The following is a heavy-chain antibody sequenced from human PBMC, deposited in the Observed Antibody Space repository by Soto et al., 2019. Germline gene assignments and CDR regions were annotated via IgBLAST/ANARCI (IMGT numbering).Heavy chain of an antibody. CDR1: GGSISSYY. Sequence: SETLSLTCTVSGGSISSYYCSWIRQPPGKGLEWIGYIYYSGSTNYNPSLKSRVTISVDTSKNQFSLKLSSVTAADTAVYYCARDRGSSSSNAYYYGMDVWGQGTTVTV. CDR2: IYYSGST. J-gene: IGHJ6*02. CDR3: ARDRGSSSSNAYYYGMDV. D-gene: IGHD6-6*01. V-gene: IGHV4-59*01.